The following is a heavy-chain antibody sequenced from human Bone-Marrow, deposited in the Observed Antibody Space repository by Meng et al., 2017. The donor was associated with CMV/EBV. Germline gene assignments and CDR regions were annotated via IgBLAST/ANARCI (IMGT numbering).Heavy chain of an antibody. CDR3: ASGSRTASHP. D-gene: IGHD1-1*01. CDR2: IKHDGSEK. J-gene: IGHJ5*02. CDR1: GFDFSSYW. V-gene: IGHV3-7*01. Sequence: GGSLRLSYAASGFDFSSYWMSWVRQAPGKWPQWVANIKHDGSEKYYVDSAKGRFTISRDNAKNSLYLQMSSLRARDSAVYYCASGSRTASHPWGQGTLATVPS.